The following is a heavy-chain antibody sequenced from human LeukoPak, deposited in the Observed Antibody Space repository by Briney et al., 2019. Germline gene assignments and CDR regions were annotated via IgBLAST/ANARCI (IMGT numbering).Heavy chain of an antibody. D-gene: IGHD2-15*01. CDR1: GFAFSNYG. Sequence: GGTLRLSCAASGFAFSNYGMSWVRQAPGKGLEWVSAISGSGGSTYYADSVKGRFTISRDNSKNTLYLQMNSLRAEDTAVYYCAKDPLYCSGGSCYGTPPYFDYWGQGTLVTVSS. J-gene: IGHJ4*02. CDR3: AKDPLYCSGGSCYGTPPYFDY. CDR2: ISGSGGST. V-gene: IGHV3-23*01.